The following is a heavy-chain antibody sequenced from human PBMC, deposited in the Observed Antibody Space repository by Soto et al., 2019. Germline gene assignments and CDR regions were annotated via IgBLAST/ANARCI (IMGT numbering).Heavy chain of an antibody. Sequence: EVQVVESGGDLVQPGGSLRLSCAASGFTVSGDYMNWVRQAPGKGLEWVSVIYRGGETYYADSVKGRFTISRDNSENMVYLQMNSLRAEDTSLCYCARDPGERNGMSGWGQGTTVTVSS. J-gene: IGHJ6*02. V-gene: IGHV3-66*01. CDR1: GFTVSGDY. CDR2: IYRGGET. CDR3: ARDPGERNGMSG.